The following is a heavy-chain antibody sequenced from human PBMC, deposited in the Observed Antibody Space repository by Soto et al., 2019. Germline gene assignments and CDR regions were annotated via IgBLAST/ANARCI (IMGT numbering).Heavy chain of an antibody. CDR1: GFTFSSYA. V-gene: IGHV3-23*01. CDR3: AKDKGATYRPFDY. J-gene: IGHJ4*02. CDR2: ISGSGGST. Sequence: EVQLLESGGGLVQPGGSLRLSCAASGFTFSSYAMSWVRQAPGKGLEGVSAISGSGGSTYYADSVKGRFTISRDNSKNTLYLQMNSLRAEDTAVYYCAKDKGATYRPFDYWGQGTLVTVSS. D-gene: IGHD1-26*01.